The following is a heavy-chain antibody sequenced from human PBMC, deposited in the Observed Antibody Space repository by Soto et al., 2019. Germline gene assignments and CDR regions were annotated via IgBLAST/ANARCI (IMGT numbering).Heavy chain of an antibody. CDR3: ARANRDSSSWYEIYYFDY. CDR1: VGSISSYY. CDR2: IYYSGST. V-gene: IGHV4-59*01. J-gene: IGHJ4*02. Sequence: SETLSLTCTVSVGSISSYYWSWIRQPPGKGLEWIGYIYYSGSTNYNPSLKSRVTISVDTSKNQFSLKLSSVTAADTAVYYCARANRDSSSWYEIYYFDYWGQGTLVTVSS. D-gene: IGHD6-13*01.